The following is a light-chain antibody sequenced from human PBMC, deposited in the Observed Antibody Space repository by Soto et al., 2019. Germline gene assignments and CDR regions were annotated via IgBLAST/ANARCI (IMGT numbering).Light chain of an antibody. J-gene: IGLJ2*01. CDR3: QAGAINTMV. V-gene: IGLV3-1*01. Sequence: YELIQPPSVSVSPGQTASITCSGDKLGDKYSSWYQHQPGQSPVLVNYQDTRRPSGIPERFSGLSSGNTDTLTISGTQAMDEDDDYCQAGAINTMVCGGGTKLPVL. CDR1: KLGDKY. CDR2: QDT.